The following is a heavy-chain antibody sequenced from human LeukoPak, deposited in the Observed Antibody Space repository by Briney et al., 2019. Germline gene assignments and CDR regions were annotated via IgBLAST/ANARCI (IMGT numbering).Heavy chain of an antibody. Sequence: NPSETLSLTCTVSGGSISSYYWSWIRQPAGKGLEWIGRIYTSGSTNYNPSLKSRVTMSVGTSKNQFSLKLSSVTAADTAVYYCARDGIGYCSSTSHYYGMDVWGQGTTVTVSS. CDR1: GGSISSYY. J-gene: IGHJ6*02. CDR3: ARDGIGYCSSTSHYYGMDV. D-gene: IGHD2-2*01. V-gene: IGHV4-4*07. CDR2: IYTSGST.